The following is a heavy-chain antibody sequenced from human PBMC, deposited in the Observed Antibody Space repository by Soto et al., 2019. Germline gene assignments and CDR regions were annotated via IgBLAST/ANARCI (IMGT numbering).Heavy chain of an antibody. J-gene: IGHJ3*02. CDR2: ISSSSSYI. D-gene: IGHD2-2*01. Sequence: GGSLRLSCAASGFTFSSYSMNWVRQARGKGLEWVSSISSSSSYIYYADSVKGRFTISRDNAKNSLYLQMNSLRAEDTAVYYCARVGGGYQLLHAFDIWGQGTMVTVSS. CDR3: ARVGGGYQLLHAFDI. CDR1: GFTFSSYS. V-gene: IGHV3-21*01.